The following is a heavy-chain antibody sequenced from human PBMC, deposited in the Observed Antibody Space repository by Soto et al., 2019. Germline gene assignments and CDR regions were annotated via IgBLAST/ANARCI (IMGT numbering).Heavy chain of an antibody. J-gene: IGHJ4*02. CDR3: ARAPPAYCSGGSCYAPHFDY. D-gene: IGHD2-15*01. Sequence: GESLKISCKGSGYSFTSYWIGWVRQMPGKGLEWMGIIYPGDSDTRYSPSFQGQVTISADKSISTAYLQWSSLKASDTAMYYCARAPPAYCSGGSCYAPHFDYWGQGTLVTVSS. V-gene: IGHV5-51*01. CDR1: GYSFTSYW. CDR2: IYPGDSDT.